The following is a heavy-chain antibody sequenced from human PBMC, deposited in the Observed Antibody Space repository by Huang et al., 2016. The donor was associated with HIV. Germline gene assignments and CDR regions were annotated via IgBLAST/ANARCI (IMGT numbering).Heavy chain of an antibody. CDR1: GGSFSGYY. Sequence: QVQLQQWGAGLLRPSETLSLTCAVYGGSFSGYYGTWSRQPPGKGREWIGEINHSESTNYNPSLKSRVTISVETSRNQFSLTLTSVTAADTAVEYCARGQGGYYYYYMDVWGKGTTVTVSS. CDR3: ARGQGGYYYYYMDV. CDR2: INHSEST. V-gene: IGHV4-34*01. J-gene: IGHJ6*03.